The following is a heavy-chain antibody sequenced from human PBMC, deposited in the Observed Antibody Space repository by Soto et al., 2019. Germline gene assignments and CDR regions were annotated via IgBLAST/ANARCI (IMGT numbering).Heavy chain of an antibody. CDR3: ARDQVIPTRTNLSYYYYGMDV. D-gene: IGHD1-1*01. V-gene: IGHV4-31*03. CDR1: GGSISSGGYY. CDR2: IYYSGST. Sequence: QVQLQESGPGLVKPSQTLSLTCTVSGGSISSGGYYWSWIRQHPGKGLEWIGYIYYSGSTYYNPSLSSRVTISVDTSKNQFSLKLSSVTAADTAVYYCARDQVIPTRTNLSYYYYGMDVWGQGTTVTVSS. J-gene: IGHJ6*02.